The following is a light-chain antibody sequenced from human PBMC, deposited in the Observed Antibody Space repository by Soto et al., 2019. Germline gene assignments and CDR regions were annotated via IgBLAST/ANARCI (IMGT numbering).Light chain of an antibody. CDR2: KAS. Sequence: DIQMTQYPSSLSASVGDRVTITCRASQSISSWLAWYQQKPGKAPQLLIYKASSLESGVPSSISGGGSGTEFPLTISRLHPDYFATDDCQHYNSYWTFGQGTKVDIK. J-gene: IGKJ1*01. CDR3: QHYNSYWT. V-gene: IGKV1-5*03. CDR1: QSISSW.